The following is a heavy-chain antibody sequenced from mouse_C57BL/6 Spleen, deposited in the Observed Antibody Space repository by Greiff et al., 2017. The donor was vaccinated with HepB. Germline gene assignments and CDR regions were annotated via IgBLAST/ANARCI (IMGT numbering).Heavy chain of an antibody. CDR1: GYTFTSYW. J-gene: IGHJ4*01. V-gene: IGHV1-5*01. CDR3: TRQGYYYGSSSYAMDY. CDR2: IYPGNSDT. Sequence: VQLQQSGTVLARPGASVKMSCKTSGYTFTSYWMHWVKQSPGQGLEWIGAIYPGNSDTSYNQKFKGKAKLTAVTSASTAYMELSSLTNEDSAVYYCTRQGYYYGSSSYAMDYWGQGTSVTVSS. D-gene: IGHD1-1*01.